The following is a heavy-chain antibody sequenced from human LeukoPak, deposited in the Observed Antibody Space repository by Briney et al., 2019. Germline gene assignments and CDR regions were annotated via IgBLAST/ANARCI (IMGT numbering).Heavy chain of an antibody. CDR1: GFSFSSYG. D-gene: IGHD4-11*01. Sequence: PGGSLRLSCAASGFSFSSYGMHWVRQAPGKGLEWVAVIWFDGGNKYYADSVKGRFTISRDNSKNTLYLQMDSLRAEDTAVYYCARELPPVMKYYFDYWGQGTLVTVSS. V-gene: IGHV3-33*01. CDR2: IWFDGGNK. J-gene: IGHJ4*02. CDR3: ARELPPVMKYYFDY.